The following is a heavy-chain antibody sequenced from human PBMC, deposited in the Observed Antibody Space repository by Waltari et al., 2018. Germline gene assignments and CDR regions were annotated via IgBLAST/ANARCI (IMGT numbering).Heavy chain of an antibody. D-gene: IGHD3-3*01. V-gene: IGHV4-59*01. CDR3: ARINYYDFWSDESDYYYYYGMDV. CDR1: GGSISSYY. Sequence: QVQLQESGPGLVKPSETLSLTCTVSGGSISSYYWSWIQQPPGKGLEWIGYIYYSGSTNYNPSLKSRVTISVDTSKNQFSLKLSSVTAADTAVYYCARINYYDFWSDESDYYYYYGMDVWGQGTTVTVSS. J-gene: IGHJ6*02. CDR2: IYYSGST.